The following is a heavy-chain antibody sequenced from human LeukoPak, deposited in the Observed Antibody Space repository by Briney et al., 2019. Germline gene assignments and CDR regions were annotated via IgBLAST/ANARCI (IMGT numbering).Heavy chain of an antibody. CDR2: ISSSSSYI. Sequence: GGSLRLSCAASGFTISSYSMNWVRQAPGKGLEWVSSISSSSSYIYYADSVKGRFTISRDNAKNSLYLQMNSLRAEDTAVYYCAREEDIVGATTHDYWGQGTLVTVSS. CDR3: AREEDIVGATTHDY. CDR1: GFTISSYS. J-gene: IGHJ4*02. D-gene: IGHD1-26*01. V-gene: IGHV3-21*01.